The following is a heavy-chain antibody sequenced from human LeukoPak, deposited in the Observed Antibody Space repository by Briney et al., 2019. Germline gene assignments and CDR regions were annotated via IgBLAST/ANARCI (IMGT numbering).Heavy chain of an antibody. V-gene: IGHV3-9*01. J-gene: IGHJ6*02. CDR3: AKDIEPSIAVTGRDGMDV. Sequence: GGSLRISCAASGFTFDDYAMHWVRQAPGKGLEWVSGISWNSANIGYVDSVKGRFTISRDNAKNSLYLQMNSLRAEDTALYYCAKDIEPSIAVTGRDGMDVWGQGTTVIVSS. CDR1: GFTFDDYA. D-gene: IGHD6-19*01. CDR2: ISWNSANI.